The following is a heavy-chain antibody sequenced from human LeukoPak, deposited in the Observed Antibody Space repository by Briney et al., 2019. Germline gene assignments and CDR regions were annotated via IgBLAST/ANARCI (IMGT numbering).Heavy chain of an antibody. Sequence: GGSLRLSCAASGFSFSSYWMHWVRQAPGEGLVWVSRISNDGTTTIYADSVKGRFTISRDNAKNMVYLEMNSLRVDDTAVYYCTRRVDAGRWYDPWGQGTLVTV. CDR2: ISNDGTTT. CDR1: GFSFSSYW. D-gene: IGHD6-13*01. V-gene: IGHV3-74*01. J-gene: IGHJ5*02. CDR3: TRRVDAGRWYDP.